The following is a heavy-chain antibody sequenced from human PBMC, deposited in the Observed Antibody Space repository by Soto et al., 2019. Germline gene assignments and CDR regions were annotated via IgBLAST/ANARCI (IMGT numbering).Heavy chain of an antibody. J-gene: IGHJ6*02. Sequence: QVQLVQSGAEVKKPGASVKVSCKASGYTFTSYDINWVRQATGQGLEWMGWMSPNSGNTGYAQKFQGRVTMTRDTYISTAYMELSSLRSEDTAVYYCARQWELSGYYYGMDVWGQGTTVTVSS. CDR1: GYTFTSYD. V-gene: IGHV1-8*01. D-gene: IGHD1-26*01. CDR2: MSPNSGNT. CDR3: ARQWELSGYYYGMDV.